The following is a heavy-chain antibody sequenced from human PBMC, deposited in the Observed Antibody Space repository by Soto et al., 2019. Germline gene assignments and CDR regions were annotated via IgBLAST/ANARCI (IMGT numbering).Heavy chain of an antibody. CDR3: ARASRYFDWLLVYYYYYGMDV. J-gene: IGHJ6*02. D-gene: IGHD3-9*01. Sequence: ASAAVSCTSSGSTFPSYGISWVRQAPDQLLEWMGWISAYNGNTNYAQKLQGRVTMTTDTSTSTAYMELRSLRSDDTAVYYCARASRYFDWLLVYYYYYGMDVWGQGTTVTVSS. V-gene: IGHV1-18*01. CDR2: ISAYNGNT. CDR1: GSTFPSYG.